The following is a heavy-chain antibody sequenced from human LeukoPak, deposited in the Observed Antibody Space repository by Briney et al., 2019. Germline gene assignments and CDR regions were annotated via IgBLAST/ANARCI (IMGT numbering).Heavy chain of an antibody. CDR1: GYTXTXXX. CDR2: INPXXXXT. Sequence: GASVRXSCQASGYTXTXXXXXXXXXXXXQXXXXXGXINPXXXXTNXAQKFQGRVTMTRDTSISTAYMELSRLRSDDTAXYXXARGFEYGWFDYWGQGTLVTVSS. V-gene: IGHV1-2*02. D-gene: IGHD4-17*01. J-gene: IGHJ4*02. CDR3: ARGFEYGWFDY.